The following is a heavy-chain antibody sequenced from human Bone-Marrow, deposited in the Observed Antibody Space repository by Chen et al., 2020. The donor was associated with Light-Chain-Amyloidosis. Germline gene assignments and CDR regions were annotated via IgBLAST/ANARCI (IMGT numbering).Heavy chain of an antibody. D-gene: IGHD4-17*01. Sequence: QVQLVQSGAEVKKPGSSVKVSCKASGGTFSSYAISWVRQAPGQGLEWMGGIIPIFGTANYAQKFQGRVTITADESTSTAYMELSSLRSEDTAVYYCARGGGYVGDYGHYYYGMDVWGQGTTVTVSS. V-gene: IGHV1-69*01. CDR3: ARGGGYVGDYGHYYYGMDV. CDR1: GGTFSSYA. CDR2: IIPIFGTA. J-gene: IGHJ6*02.